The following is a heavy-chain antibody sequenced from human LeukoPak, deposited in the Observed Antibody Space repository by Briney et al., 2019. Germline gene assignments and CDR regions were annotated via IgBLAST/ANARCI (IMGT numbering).Heavy chain of an antibody. V-gene: IGHV4-4*02. CDR2: IYHSGST. J-gene: IGHJ4*02. D-gene: IGHD6-13*01. Sequence: SETLSLTCAVSGGSISSSNWWSWVRQPPGKGLEWIGEIYHSGSTNYNPSLKSRVTISVDTSKNQFSLKLSSVTAADTAVYYCARLGSSWYYYFDYWGQGTLVTVSS. CDR1: GGSISSSNW. CDR3: ARLGSSWYYYFDY.